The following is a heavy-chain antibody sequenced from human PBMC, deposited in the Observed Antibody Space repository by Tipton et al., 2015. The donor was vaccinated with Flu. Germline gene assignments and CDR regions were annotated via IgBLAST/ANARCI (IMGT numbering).Heavy chain of an antibody. V-gene: IGHV4-4*07. CDR1: GGSISNYY. D-gene: IGHD3-3*01. CDR2: IYTSGST. Sequence: TLSLTCTVSGGSISNYYRNWIRQPAGKGLEWIGRIYTSGSTNYNPSLKSRVTMPVDTSKNQFSLKLSSVTAADTAVYYCARGLYDFWSGYPPSYGMDVWGQGTTVTVSS. CDR3: ARGLYDFWSGYPPSYGMDV. J-gene: IGHJ6*02.